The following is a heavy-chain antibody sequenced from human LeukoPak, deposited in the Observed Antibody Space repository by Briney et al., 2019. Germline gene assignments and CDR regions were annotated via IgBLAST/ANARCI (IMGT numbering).Heavy chain of an antibody. V-gene: IGHV1-8*02. Sequence: ASVKVSCKASGYTFTSYGISWVRQAPGQGLEWMGWMNPNSGNTGYAQKFQGRVTMTRNTSISTAYMELSSLRSEDTAVYYCARGSYGGNFYYYYYGMDVWGQGTTVTVSS. CDR2: MNPNSGNT. D-gene: IGHD4-23*01. CDR1: GYTFTSYG. J-gene: IGHJ6*02. CDR3: ARGSYGGNFYYYYYGMDV.